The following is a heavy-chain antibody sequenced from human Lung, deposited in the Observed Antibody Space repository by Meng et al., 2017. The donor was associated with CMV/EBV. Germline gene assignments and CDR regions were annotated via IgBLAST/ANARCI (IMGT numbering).Heavy chain of an antibody. CDR2: IDSDGRDI. V-gene: IGHV3-74*03. CDR3: ARGVAESLGWEMGY. CDR1: GFTLRRCW. J-gene: IGHJ4*02. Sequence: EVQLVEAGGGVVQPGGSLRFSCAVSGFTLRRCWMHWGRQAPGKGLEWVSRIDSDGRDITYADSVRGRFTISRDDAKNTLYLQMNSLRVEDTAVYYCARGVAESLGWEMGYWGQGTRVTVSS. D-gene: IGHD1-26*01.